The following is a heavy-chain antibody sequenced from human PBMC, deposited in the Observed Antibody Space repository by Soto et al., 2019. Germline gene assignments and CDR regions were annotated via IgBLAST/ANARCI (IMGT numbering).Heavy chain of an antibody. J-gene: IGHJ6*02. V-gene: IGHV1-69*13. CDR2: IIPIFGTA. D-gene: IGHD3-10*01. CDR1: GGTFSGYA. Sequence: SVKVSCKASGGTFSGYAISWVRQAPGQGLEWMGGIIPIFGTANYAQKFQGRVTITADESTSTAYMELSSLRSEDTAVYYCARAYYGSGSYYNPSPHYYYYGMDVWGQGTTVTVSS. CDR3: ARAYYGSGSYYNPSPHYYYYGMDV.